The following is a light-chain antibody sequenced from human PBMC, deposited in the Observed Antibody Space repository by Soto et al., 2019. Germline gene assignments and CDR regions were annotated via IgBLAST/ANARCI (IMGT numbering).Light chain of an antibody. J-gene: IGLJ2*01. Sequence: QSALTQPASVSGSPGQSITISCTGTSSDVGSYNLVSWYQQHPGKAPKLMIYEVSKRPSGVSNRFSGSKSGNTASLPISGLQAEDEADYYCCSYAGSSTPIFGGGTKLTVL. CDR1: SSDVGSYNL. CDR3: CSYAGSSTPI. CDR2: EVS. V-gene: IGLV2-23*02.